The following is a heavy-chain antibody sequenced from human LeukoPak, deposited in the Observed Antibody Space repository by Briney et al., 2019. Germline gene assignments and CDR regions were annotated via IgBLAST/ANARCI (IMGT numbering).Heavy chain of an antibody. CDR1: GFSFSTYW. CDR2: ITSDGSDT. CDR3: ARLYSSSSSDY. V-gene: IGHV3-74*03. D-gene: IGHD6-13*01. Sequence: GGSLRLSCAASGFSFSTYWMHWVRQAPGKGLVWVSRITSDGSDTTYADSVKGRLTISRDNAKNKLYLQMNSLRAEDTAVYYCARLYSSSSSDYWGQGTLVTVSS. J-gene: IGHJ4*02.